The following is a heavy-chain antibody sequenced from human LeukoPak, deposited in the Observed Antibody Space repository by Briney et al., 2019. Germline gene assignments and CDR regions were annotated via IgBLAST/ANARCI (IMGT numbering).Heavy chain of an antibody. CDR1: GGSITDCC. CDR3: ARGQEGATALFDY. J-gene: IGHJ4*02. Sequence: SETLSLTCTVSGGSITDCCWSWIRQPPGKALEWIGYLYTSGRVNYNPSLKSRVTISADTSTNQFSLRLSSVTAADTAVYYCARGQEGATALFDYWGQGTLVTVSS. D-gene: IGHD1-26*01. V-gene: IGHV4-4*09. CDR2: LYTSGRV.